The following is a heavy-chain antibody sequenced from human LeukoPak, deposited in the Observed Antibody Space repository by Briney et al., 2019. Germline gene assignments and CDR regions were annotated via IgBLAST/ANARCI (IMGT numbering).Heavy chain of an antibody. D-gene: IGHD1-26*01. CDR1: VFPFSIYI. CDR2: IEKTGSYV. J-gene: IGHJ4*02. Sequence: GGPLRLSCAASVFPFSIYIMDRVPQAPPKALEGVSSIEKTGSYVYHVDSVRGRFTISRDNAKNSLYLQMNSLRAEDTAVYYCAREGVGIKDLDYWGQGTLVTVSS. V-gene: IGHV3-21*01. CDR3: AREGVGIKDLDY.